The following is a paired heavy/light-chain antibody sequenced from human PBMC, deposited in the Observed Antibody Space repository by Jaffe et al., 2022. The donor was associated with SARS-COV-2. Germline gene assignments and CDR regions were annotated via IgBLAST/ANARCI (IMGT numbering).Heavy chain of an antibody. CDR2: ISNSGGGT. CDR1: GFTFSSYA. Sequence: EVQLLESGGGLVQPGGSLRLSCAASGFTFSSYAMTWVRQAPGKGLECVSVISNSGGGTYYADSVRGRFTISRDNSKNTVYLQMTRLRGEDTAIYYCAKDFKGTYIVQAVSAWGQGTLVTVSS. CDR3: AKDFKGTYIVQAVSA. D-gene: IGHD5-12*01. J-gene: IGHJ5*02. V-gene: IGHV3-23*01.
Light chain of an antibody. Sequence: QSALTQPASVSGSPGQSITISCTGTSSDIGGYNYVSWYQRHPGKAPKLMIYDVSNRPSGVSNRFSGSKSGNTASLTISGLQAEDEADYYCSSYTDSSILLFGGGTKLAVL. V-gene: IGLV2-14*01. CDR1: SSDIGGYNY. J-gene: IGLJ2*01. CDR2: DVS. CDR3: SSYTDSSILL.